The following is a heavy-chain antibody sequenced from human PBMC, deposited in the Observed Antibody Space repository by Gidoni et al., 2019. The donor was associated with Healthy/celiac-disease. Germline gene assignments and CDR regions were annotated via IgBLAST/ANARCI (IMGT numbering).Heavy chain of an antibody. V-gene: IGHV3-21*01. CDR1: GFTFSSYS. J-gene: IGHJ4*02. CDR2: MSSSSSYI. CDR3: ARDSAGQWLVIDY. Sequence: EVQLVESGGGLVTPGGSLRLSCAASGFTFSSYSMNWVRKAPGKGLEWVSSMSSSSSYIYYADSVKGRFTISRDNAKNSLYLQMNSLRAEDTAVYYCARDSAGQWLVIDYWGQGTLVTVSS. D-gene: IGHD6-19*01.